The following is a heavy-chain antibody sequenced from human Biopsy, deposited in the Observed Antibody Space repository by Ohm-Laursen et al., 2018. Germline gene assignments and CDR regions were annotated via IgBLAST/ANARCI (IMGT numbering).Heavy chain of an antibody. J-gene: IGHJ6*02. D-gene: IGHD3-10*01. CDR1: GLSFTSYT. CDR2: ITSRSGYK. CDR3: ASLGLVWFGELLSVPFGMDV. V-gene: IGHV3-21*01. Sequence: GSLRLSCSATGLSFTSYTMNWVRQVPGKGLEWVSSITSRSGYKYYADSVKGRFTISRDNAKNSLYLQMNSLRAEDTAVYFCASLGLVWFGELLSVPFGMDVWGQGTTVTVSS.